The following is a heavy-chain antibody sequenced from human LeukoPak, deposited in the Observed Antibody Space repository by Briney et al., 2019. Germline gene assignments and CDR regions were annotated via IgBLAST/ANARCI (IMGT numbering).Heavy chain of an antibody. CDR2: ISGSGGST. J-gene: IGHJ4*02. Sequence: GGSLRLSCAASRFTVSCNYLSWVRQAPGEGLEWVSVISGSGGSTYHADSVKGRFTISRDNSNNTLYLQMNSLRAEDTAIYYCAKVRSAVVAAATNYWGQGTLVTVSS. V-gene: IGHV3-23*01. D-gene: IGHD2-15*01. CDR3: AKVRSAVVAAATNY. CDR1: RFTVSCNY.